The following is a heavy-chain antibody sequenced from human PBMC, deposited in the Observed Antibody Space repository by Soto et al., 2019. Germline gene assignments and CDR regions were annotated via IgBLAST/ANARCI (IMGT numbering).Heavy chain of an antibody. J-gene: IGHJ4*02. D-gene: IGHD2-2*01. CDR2: IIPIFGTA. CDR3: ASQKDQLPSTFDY. CDR1: GGTFSSYA. V-gene: IGHV1-69*12. Sequence: QVQLVQSGAEVKKPGSSVKVSCKASGGTFSSYAISWVRQAPGQGLEWMGGIIPIFGTANYAQKFQGRVTITADESTSTAYMELSSLSSADPAVYYCASQKDQLPSTFDYWGQGTLVTVSS.